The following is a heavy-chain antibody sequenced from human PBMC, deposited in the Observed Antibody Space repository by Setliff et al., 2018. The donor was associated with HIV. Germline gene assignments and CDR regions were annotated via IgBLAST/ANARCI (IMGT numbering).Heavy chain of an antibody. J-gene: IGHJ3*02. D-gene: IGHD2-2*01. Sequence: SETLSLTCTVSGGSISSGGYYWSWIRQHPGRGLEWIGYIYYSGNTYYNPSLKSRLTISVDTSKNHFSLKLSSVTAADTAVYYCARAFCSSAGCYGGGDAFDIWGQGTMVTVSS. V-gene: IGHV4-31*03. CDR1: GGSISSGGYY. CDR2: IYYSGNT. CDR3: ARAFCSSAGCYGGGDAFDI.